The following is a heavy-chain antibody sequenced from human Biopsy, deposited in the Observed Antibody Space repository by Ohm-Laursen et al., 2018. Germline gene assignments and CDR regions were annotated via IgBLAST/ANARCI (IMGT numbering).Heavy chain of an antibody. CDR2: INPSGSTT. CDR1: GYSFTSYY. D-gene: IGHD6-19*01. J-gene: IGHJ4*02. CDR3: ARNTGWYGDLYYFDY. V-gene: IGHV1-46*01. Sequence: ASSVKVSCKASGYSFTSYYIHWVRQAPGQGLEWMGMINPSGSTTSYPQIFQGRVTMTRDTSKSTVYMELSSLRSADTAVYFCARNTGWYGDLYYFDYWGQGTLVTVSS.